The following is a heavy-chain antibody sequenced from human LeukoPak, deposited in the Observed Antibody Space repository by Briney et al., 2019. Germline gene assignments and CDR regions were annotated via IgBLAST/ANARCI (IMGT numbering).Heavy chain of an antibody. D-gene: IGHD5-12*01. J-gene: IGHJ4*02. CDR2: INAGNGNT. CDR3: ARDSNSWATSGYFDY. Sequence: ASVKVSCKASGYTFTSYAMHWVRQAPGQRLEWMGWINAGNGNTKYSQKFQGRVTMTTDTSTNTAYMELRSLRSDDTAVYYCARDSNSWATSGYFDYWGQGTLVTVSS. CDR1: GYTFTSYA. V-gene: IGHV1-3*01.